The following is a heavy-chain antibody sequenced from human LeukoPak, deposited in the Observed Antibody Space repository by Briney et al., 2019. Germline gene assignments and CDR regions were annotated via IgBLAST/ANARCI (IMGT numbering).Heavy chain of an antibody. CDR3: AHKGSGSYPLDY. Sequence: SDPTLVKPTQTLTLTCTFSGFSLSTSGVGVGWIRQPPGKALEWLAVIYWDDDKRCSPSLKSRLTITKDTSKNQVVLTMTNMDPVDTATYYCAHKGSGSYPLDYWGQGTLVTVSS. CDR2: IYWDDDK. V-gene: IGHV2-5*02. D-gene: IGHD3-10*01. J-gene: IGHJ4*02. CDR1: GFSLSTSGVG.